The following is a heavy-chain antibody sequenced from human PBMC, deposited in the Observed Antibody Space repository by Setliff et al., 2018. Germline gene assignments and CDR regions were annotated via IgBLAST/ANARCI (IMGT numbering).Heavy chain of an antibody. CDR1: GTTFNSHA. CDR3: ARAELLWFGGFDP. D-gene: IGHD3-10*01. Sequence: ASVKVSCKTSGTTFNSHAINWVRQAPGQGLEWMGRINPNSGGTNYAQKFQGRVTMTRNTSISTAYMELSSLRSEDTAVYYCARAELLWFGGFDPWGQGTLVTVSS. V-gene: IGHV1-8*01. CDR2: INPNSGGT. J-gene: IGHJ5*02.